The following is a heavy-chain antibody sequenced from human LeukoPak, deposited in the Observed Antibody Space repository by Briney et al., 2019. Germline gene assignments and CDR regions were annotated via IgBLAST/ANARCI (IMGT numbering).Heavy chain of an antibody. J-gene: IGHJ4*02. V-gene: IGHV4-38-2*02. CDR1: GYSISSAYY. CDR3: ARVNAPVATFDY. CDR2: ISHSGNT. D-gene: IGHD1-1*01. Sequence: SETLSLTCTVSGYSISSAYYGAWFRPLPGKGLEWIATISHSGNTYYTPSLESRLTISLDTSKKHFSLRLSSVTAADTAVYYCARVNAPVATFDYWGLGTLVAVSS.